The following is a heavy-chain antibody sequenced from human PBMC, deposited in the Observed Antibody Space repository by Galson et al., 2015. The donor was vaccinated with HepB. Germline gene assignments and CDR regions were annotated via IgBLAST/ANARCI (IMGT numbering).Heavy chain of an antibody. Sequence: SVKVSCKVSGYTLTELSMHWVRQAPGKGLEWMGGFDPEDGETIYAQKFQGRVTMTEDTSTDTAYMELSSLRSEDTAVYYCATATFRPAASYYYYGMDVWGQGTTVTVSS. CDR2: FDPEDGET. D-gene: IGHD2-2*01. CDR3: ATATFRPAASYYYYGMDV. J-gene: IGHJ6*02. CDR1: GYTLTELS. V-gene: IGHV1-24*01.